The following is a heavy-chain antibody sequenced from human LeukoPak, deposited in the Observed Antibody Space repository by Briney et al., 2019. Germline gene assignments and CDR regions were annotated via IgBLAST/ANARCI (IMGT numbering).Heavy chain of an antibody. J-gene: IGHJ5*02. D-gene: IGHD3-22*01. CDR2: ISYDGSNK. CDR3: ARDATYYYDSSGYYNWFDP. Sequence: SCKASGYTFTGYYMHWVRQAPGKGLEWVAVISYDGSNKYYADSVKGRFTISRDNSKNTLYLQMNSLRAEDTAVYYCARDATYYYDSSGYYNWFDPWGQGTLVTVSS. CDR1: GYTFTGYY. V-gene: IGHV3-30-3*01.